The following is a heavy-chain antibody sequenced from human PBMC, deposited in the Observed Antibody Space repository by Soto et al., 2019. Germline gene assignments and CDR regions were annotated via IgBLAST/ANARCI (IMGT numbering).Heavy chain of an antibody. CDR2: ISVSGDT. J-gene: IGHJ4*02. CDR3: AKSLTTATSFDY. V-gene: IGHV3-23*01. Sequence: GGSLRLSCAASGFTFSSYAMNWVRQAPGKGPEWVSHISVSGDTYYADSVKGRFTISRDNSKNTLFVQMNSLRAEDTAVYYCAKSLTTATSFDYWGQGTPVTVSS. CDR1: GFTFSSYA.